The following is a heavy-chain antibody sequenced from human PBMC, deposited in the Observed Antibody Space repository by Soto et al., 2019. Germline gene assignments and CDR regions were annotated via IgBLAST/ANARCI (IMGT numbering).Heavy chain of an antibody. CDR1: GFAFSDHY. CDR3: TKVRISGSYSGMDV. J-gene: IGHJ6*02. D-gene: IGHD1-26*01. V-gene: IGHV3-30*18. CDR2: ISYDGSNK. Sequence: GGSLRLSCAASGFAFSDHYMDWVRQAPGEGLEWVAIISYDGSNKYYADSVKGRFTISRDNSKNTLYLQVNNLRPEDTAVYYCTKVRISGSYSGMDVWGQGTTVTVSS.